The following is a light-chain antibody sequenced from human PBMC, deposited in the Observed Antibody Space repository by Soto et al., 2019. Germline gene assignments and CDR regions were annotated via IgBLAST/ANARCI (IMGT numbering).Light chain of an antibody. CDR1: GSTIGAGYD. Sequence: QSALTQPPSVSGAPGQRVTISCTGSGSTIGAGYDVHWYQQLPGTAPRLLIYDNTNRPSGVPDRFSGSKSGTSASLAISGLQAEDEADYYCQSYDSSLSVVFGGGTQLTV. J-gene: IGLJ2*01. CDR3: QSYDSSLSVV. V-gene: IGLV1-40*01. CDR2: DNT.